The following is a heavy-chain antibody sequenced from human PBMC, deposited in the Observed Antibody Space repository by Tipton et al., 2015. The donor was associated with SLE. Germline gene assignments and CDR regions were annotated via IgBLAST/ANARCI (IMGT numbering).Heavy chain of an antibody. CDR2: ISGYDGNT. CDR3: ARGSDYVGFNGVDS. V-gene: IGHV1-18*04. J-gene: IGHJ5*01. D-gene: IGHD4-23*01. CDR1: GYTFTSYG. Sequence: QLVQSGAEVKKPGASVKVSCKASGYTFTSYGISWVREAPGQGLEWMGWISGYDGNTKYAQKLQGRVTMTTDTSTSTAYMELRSLRADDTAVYYCARGSDYVGFNGVDSWGHGNLVIVSS.